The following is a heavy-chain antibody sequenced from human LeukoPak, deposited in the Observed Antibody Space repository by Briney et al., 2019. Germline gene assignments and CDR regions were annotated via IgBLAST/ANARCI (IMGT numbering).Heavy chain of an antibody. Sequence: PSETLSLTCTVSGGSISSYYWSWIRQPPGKGLEWIGYIYYSGSTNYNPSLKSRVTISVDTSKNQFSLKLSSVTAADTAVYYCARGGYYYDSSGYYSPFDYWGQGTLVTVSS. CDR1: GGSISSYY. V-gene: IGHV4-59*08. CDR3: ARGGYYYDSSGYYSPFDY. CDR2: IYYSGST. D-gene: IGHD3-22*01. J-gene: IGHJ4*02.